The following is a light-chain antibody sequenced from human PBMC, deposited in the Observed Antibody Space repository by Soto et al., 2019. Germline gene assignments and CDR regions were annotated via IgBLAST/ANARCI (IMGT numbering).Light chain of an antibody. Sequence: DIVMTQSPRSLRGTGGEPACISCRSSQILLHSNGYNYLDWYLQKPGQSPQLLIYSGSNRASGVPDRFSGSGSGTDFTLKISRVEAEDVGVYYCMQPLQSWTFGQGTKVDI. CDR1: QILLHSNGYNY. CDR2: SGS. V-gene: IGKV2-28*01. CDR3: MQPLQSWT. J-gene: IGKJ1*01.